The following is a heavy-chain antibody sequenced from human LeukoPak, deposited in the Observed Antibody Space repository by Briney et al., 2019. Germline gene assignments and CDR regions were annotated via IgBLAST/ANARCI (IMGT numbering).Heavy chain of an antibody. V-gene: IGHV1-46*01. CDR3: ARDGGYCGTTSCYVPH. CDR1: GYTFTNYY. CDR2: IDPSGGST. Sequence: GASVKVSCKASGYTFTNYYMHWVRQAPGQGLEWMGIIDPSGGSTNYTQKFQGRVTLTRDTSTRTVYMELSSLRSEDTAVYFCARDGGYCGTTSCYVPHWGQGTLVTVSS. J-gene: IGHJ4*02. D-gene: IGHD2-2*01.